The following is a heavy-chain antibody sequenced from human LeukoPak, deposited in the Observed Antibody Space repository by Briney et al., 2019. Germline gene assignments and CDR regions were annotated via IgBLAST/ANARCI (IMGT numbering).Heavy chain of an antibody. Sequence: RPGGSPRLSCAASGFTFDDYGMSWVRQAPGKGLEWVSGINWNGGSTGYADSVKGRFTISRDNAKNSLYLQMNSLRAEDTALYYCARVTSSGWSSYFDYWGQGTLVTVSS. CDR1: GFTFDDYG. D-gene: IGHD6-19*01. V-gene: IGHV3-20*04. CDR3: ARVTSSGWSSYFDY. J-gene: IGHJ4*02. CDR2: INWNGGST.